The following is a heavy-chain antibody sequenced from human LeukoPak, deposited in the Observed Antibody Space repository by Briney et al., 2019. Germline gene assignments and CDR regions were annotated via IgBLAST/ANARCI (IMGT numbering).Heavy chain of an antibody. CDR3: ASVFWSTYYSNFDY. CDR1: GFTFSSYW. CDR2: IKQDGSEK. Sequence: GGSLRLSCAASGFTFSSYWMSWVRQAPGKGLEWVANIKQDGSEKYYVDSVKGRFTISRDNAKNPLHLQMKSLRAEDTAVYYCASVFWSTYYSNFDYWGQGTLVTVSS. J-gene: IGHJ4*02. D-gene: IGHD3-3*01. V-gene: IGHV3-7*01.